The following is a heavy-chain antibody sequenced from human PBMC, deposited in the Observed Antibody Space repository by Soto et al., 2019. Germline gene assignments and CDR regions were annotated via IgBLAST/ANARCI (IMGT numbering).Heavy chain of an antibody. D-gene: IGHD3-3*02. CDR2: TYYSGST. CDR3: ASPKIAFYNWFDP. CDR1: GGSISSSSYY. J-gene: IGHJ5*02. V-gene: IGHV4-39*01. Sequence: QLQLQESGPGLVKTSETLSLTCTVSGGSISSSSYYWGWIRQPPGKGLEWIGSTYYSGSTYYNPSHKSRVTIAVDTSKNQYSLKLSSVTAADTAVYYCASPKIAFYNWFDPWGQGTLFTVSS.